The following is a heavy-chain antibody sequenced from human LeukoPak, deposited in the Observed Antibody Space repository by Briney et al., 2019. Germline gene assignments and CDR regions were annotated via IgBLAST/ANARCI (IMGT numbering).Heavy chain of an antibody. V-gene: IGHV3-23*01. CDR2: ISGSGGST. D-gene: IGHD3-10*01. Sequence: GGSLRLSCAASGFTFSSYAMSWVRQAPGKGLEWVSAISGSGGSTYYADSVKGRFTISRDNSKNTLYLQMNSLRFDDTAVYYCVREDYGPGAYVWFDPWGQGTLVTVSS. CDR3: VREDYGPGAYVWFDP. CDR1: GFTFSSYA. J-gene: IGHJ5*02.